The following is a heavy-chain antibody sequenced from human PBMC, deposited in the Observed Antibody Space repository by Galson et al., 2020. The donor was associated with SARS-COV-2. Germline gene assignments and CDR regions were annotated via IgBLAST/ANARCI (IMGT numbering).Heavy chain of an antibody. J-gene: IGHJ4*02. Sequence: GESLRLSCAASGFTFSSYAMSWVRQPPGKGLEWVSSISGNDGSTYYADSVKGRFTISRDNSKNTLYLQMNSLRVEDTAVYYCAKMRSGIAVAGTNYWGQGTLVTVSS. CDR2: ISGNDGST. CDR1: GFTFSSYA. V-gene: IGHV3-23*01. D-gene: IGHD6-19*01. CDR3: AKMRSGIAVAGTNY.